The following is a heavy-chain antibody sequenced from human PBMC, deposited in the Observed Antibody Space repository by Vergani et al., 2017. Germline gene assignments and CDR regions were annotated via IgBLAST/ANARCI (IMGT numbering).Heavy chain of an antibody. CDR1: GGSISSYY. D-gene: IGHD3-3*01. Sequence: QVQLQESGPGLVKPSQTLSLTCTVSGGSISSYYWSWIRQPPGKGLEWIGYIYYSGSTNYNPSLKSRVTISVDTSKNQFSLKLSSVTAADTAVYYCARTPQLITIFGVVIDYGMDVWGQGTTVTVSS. J-gene: IGHJ6*02. CDR3: ARTPQLITIFGVVIDYGMDV. CDR2: IYYSGST. V-gene: IGHV4-59*01.